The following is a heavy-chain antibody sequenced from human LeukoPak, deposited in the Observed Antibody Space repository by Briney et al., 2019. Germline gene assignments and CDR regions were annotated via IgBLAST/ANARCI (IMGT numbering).Heavy chain of an antibody. V-gene: IGHV4-39*01. CDR3: ARHGDGDNPFDY. CDR1: GGSISSTSYY. Sequence: SETLSLTCTVSGGSISSTSYYWGWIRQPPGKGLEWIGSIYYRGSTYYNPSLMSRVTISLDTSKNQFSLTLRSVTAADTAVYYCARHGDGDNPFDYWGQGILVTVSS. CDR2: IYYRGST. J-gene: IGHJ4*02. D-gene: IGHD5-24*01.